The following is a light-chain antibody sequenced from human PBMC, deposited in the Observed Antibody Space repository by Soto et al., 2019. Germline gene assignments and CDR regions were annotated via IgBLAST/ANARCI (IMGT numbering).Light chain of an antibody. CDR3: QQYGSSPLT. CDR1: QSVSSSN. CDR2: GAS. V-gene: IGKV3-20*01. J-gene: IGKJ4*01. Sequence: DIVLTQSPGTLSLSPGERATLSCRASQSVSSSNLAWYQQKPAQAPRLLIYGASSRATGIPDRFSGSGSGTDFTLTISRLEPEDFAVYYCQQYGSSPLTFGGGTKVEIK.